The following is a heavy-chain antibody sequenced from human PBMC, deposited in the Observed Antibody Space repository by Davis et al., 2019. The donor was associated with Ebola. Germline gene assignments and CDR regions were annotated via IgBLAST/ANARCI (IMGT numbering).Heavy chain of an antibody. CDR3: ARGRKWERYYYYYGMDV. CDR2: ISSSGSTI. D-gene: IGHD1-26*01. J-gene: IGHJ6*02. Sequence: GGSLRLSCAASGFTFSDYYMSWIRQAPGKGLEWVSYISSSGSTIYYADSVKGRFTISRDNAKNSLYLQMNSLRDEDSAVYYCARGRKWERYYYYYGMDVWGQGTTVTVSS. CDR1: GFTFSDYY. V-gene: IGHV3-11*04.